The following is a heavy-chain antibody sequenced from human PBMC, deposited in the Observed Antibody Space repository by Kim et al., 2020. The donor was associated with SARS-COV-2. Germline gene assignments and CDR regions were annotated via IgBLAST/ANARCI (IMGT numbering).Heavy chain of an antibody. J-gene: IGHJ3*02. CDR1: GGSVSSGSYY. D-gene: IGHD1-26*01. Sequence: SETLSLTCTVSGGSVSSGSYYWSWIRQPPGKGLEWIGYIYYSGSTNYNPSLKSRVTISVDTSKNQFSLKLSSVTAADTAVYYCARVTSGSYDAFDNWGQGTMVTVSS. V-gene: IGHV4-61*01. CDR3: ARVTSGSYDAFDN. CDR2: IYYSGST.